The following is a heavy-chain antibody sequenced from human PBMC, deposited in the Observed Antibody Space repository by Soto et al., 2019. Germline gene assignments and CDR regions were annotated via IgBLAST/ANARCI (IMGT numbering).Heavy chain of an antibody. CDR2: IFPRDSDV. D-gene: IGHD2-2*01. CDR1: GYDFTNFW. CDR3: ARHFDCSTTSCYIDY. J-gene: IGHJ4*01. Sequence: PGESLQISCRASGYDFTNFWIGWVRQMPGKGLQWVGIIFPRDSDVRLSPSFEGRVTISVDKATNTAHLEWSRLEASDTAVYYCARHFDCSTTSCYIDYWGQGSPVTVPS. V-gene: IGHV5-51*01.